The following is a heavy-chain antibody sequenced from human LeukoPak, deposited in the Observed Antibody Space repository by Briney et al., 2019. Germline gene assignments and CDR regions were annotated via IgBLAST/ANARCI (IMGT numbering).Heavy chain of an antibody. J-gene: IGHJ5*02. D-gene: IGHD5-18*01. Sequence: GRSLRLSCATSGLTFSSYGMHWVCQAPGKGLEWVAVISNDGINKHYADSVKGRFTISRDNSKNTLSLEMNDLRTEDTAVYYCAVGYSYGQSWGQGTLVTVSS. V-gene: IGHV3-30*03. CDR2: ISNDGINK. CDR1: GLTFSSYG. CDR3: AVGYSYGQS.